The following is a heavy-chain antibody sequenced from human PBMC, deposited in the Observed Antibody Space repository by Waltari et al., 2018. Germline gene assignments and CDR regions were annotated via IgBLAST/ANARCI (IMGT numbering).Heavy chain of an antibody. J-gene: IGHJ6*03. V-gene: IGHV1-8*01. Sequence: QVQLVQSGAEVKKPGASVKVSCKASGYTFTSYDIHWVRPATGQGLEWMGWMNPNSGNTGYAQKFQGRVTMTRNTSISTAYMELSSLRSEDTAVYYCARTTVTTVDDYYYYYYMDVWGKGTTVTVSS. D-gene: IGHD4-17*01. CDR2: MNPNSGNT. CDR3: ARTTVTTVDDYYYYYYMDV. CDR1: GYTFTSYD.